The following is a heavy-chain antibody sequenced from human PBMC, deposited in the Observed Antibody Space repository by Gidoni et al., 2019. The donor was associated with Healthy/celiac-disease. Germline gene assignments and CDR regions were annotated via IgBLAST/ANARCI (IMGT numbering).Heavy chain of an antibody. CDR1: GYSFTSYW. D-gene: IGHD4-4*01. Sequence: EVQLVQSGAEVKKPGESLKISCKGSGYSFTSYWIGWVRQMPGKGLEWMGIIYPGDSDTRYSPSFQGQVTSSADKSISTAYLQWSSLKASDTAMYYCARHPTVTTRNPYYFDYWGQGTLVTVSS. V-gene: IGHV5-51*01. J-gene: IGHJ4*02. CDR3: ARHPTVTTRNPYYFDY. CDR2: IYPGDSDT.